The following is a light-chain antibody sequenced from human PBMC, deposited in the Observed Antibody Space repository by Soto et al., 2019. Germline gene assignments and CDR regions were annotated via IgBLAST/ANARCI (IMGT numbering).Light chain of an antibody. Sequence: DIQMTQSPSSLSASVGDRVTITCRARQTIIRYLNWYQQKTGRAPNSLIYAGSSLQSAVPSRLSGSRSGTEFTLTISSLQPEDFATYYCQQSYSTLFTFGPGTKVDIK. CDR1: QTIIRY. V-gene: IGKV1-39*01. CDR3: QQSYSTLFT. J-gene: IGKJ3*01. CDR2: AGS.